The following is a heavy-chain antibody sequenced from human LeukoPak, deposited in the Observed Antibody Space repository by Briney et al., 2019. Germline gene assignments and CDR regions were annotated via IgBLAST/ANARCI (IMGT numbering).Heavy chain of an antibody. V-gene: IGHV4-31*03. J-gene: IGHJ3*02. Sequence: SETLSLTCTVSGGSISSGGYYWSWIRQHPGKGLEWIGYIYYSGSTYCNPSLKSRVTISVDTSKNQFSLKLSSVTAADTAVYYCAREIRTTVVTPPSAYFDIWGQGTMVTVSS. CDR2: IYYSGST. CDR3: AREIRTTVVTPPSAYFDI. D-gene: IGHD4-23*01. CDR1: GGSISSGGYY.